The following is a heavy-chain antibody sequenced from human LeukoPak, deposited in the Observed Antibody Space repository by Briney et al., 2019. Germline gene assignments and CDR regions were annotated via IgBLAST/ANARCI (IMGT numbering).Heavy chain of an antibody. D-gene: IGHD1-1*01. J-gene: IGHJ4*02. CDR3: ARKTGAIDY. V-gene: IGHV3-48*01. Sequence: GGSLILSCAASGFTFSSYSMNRVRQAPGKGLEWVSHISTSSSTIYYADSVKGRFTISRDNAKNSLYLQMNSLRGEDTAVYYCARKTGAIDYWGQGTLVTVSS. CDR1: GFTFSSYS. CDR2: ISTSSSTI.